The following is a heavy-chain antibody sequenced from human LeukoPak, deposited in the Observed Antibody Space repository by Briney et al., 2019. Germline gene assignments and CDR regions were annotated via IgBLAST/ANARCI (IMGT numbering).Heavy chain of an antibody. J-gene: IGHJ6*03. D-gene: IGHD6-25*01. V-gene: IGHV3-30*02. CDR2: IWYDGSNK. CDR1: GFTFSSYG. CDR3: AKARGISAPTGYYYYMDV. Sequence: PGGFLRLSCAASGFTFSSYGMHWVRQAPGKGLEWVAVIWYDGSNKYYADSVKGRFTISRDNSKNMLSLQMDSLRAEDTALYYCAKARGISAPTGYYYYMDVWADGTTVTVSS.